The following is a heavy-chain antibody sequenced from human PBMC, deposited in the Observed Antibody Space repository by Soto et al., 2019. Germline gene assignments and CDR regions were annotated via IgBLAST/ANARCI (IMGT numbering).Heavy chain of an antibody. CDR2: INPNGGST. CDR1: GYTFTNYH. V-gene: IGHV1-46*01. D-gene: IGHD6-19*01. CDR3: ALPKNTLGWYNF. Sequence: QVQVVQSGAEVKKPGASVKVSCKTSGYTFTNYHVHWVRQAPGQGLEWMGAINPNGGSTTYAQHLQGRVTMTSASSTSTVYMEMGSLRSDDSAVYDCALPKNTLGWYNFWGQGTLVTVS. J-gene: IGHJ4*02.